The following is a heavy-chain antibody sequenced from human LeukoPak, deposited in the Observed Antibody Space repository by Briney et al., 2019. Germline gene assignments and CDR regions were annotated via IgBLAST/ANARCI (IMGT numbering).Heavy chain of an antibody. CDR1: GFNFNAYG. D-gene: IGHD4-11*01. J-gene: IGHJ3*02. Sequence: GGSLRLSCVGSGFNFNAYGMNWVRQAPGEGLEWLAFISGTNRAIHYADSVKGRFTISRDNAKNSLYLQMNSLRVEDTAVYYCTTDPVTRDDAFDIWGQGTMVTVSS. CDR2: ISGTNRAI. V-gene: IGHV3-48*04. CDR3: TTDPVTRDDAFDI.